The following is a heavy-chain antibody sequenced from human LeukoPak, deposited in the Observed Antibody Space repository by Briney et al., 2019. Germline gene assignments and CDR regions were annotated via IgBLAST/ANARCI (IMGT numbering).Heavy chain of an antibody. CDR2: INPNSGGT. CDR1: GYTFSDHY. V-gene: IGHV1-2*02. J-gene: IGHJ4*02. CDR3: ARGALDPETVTNYFEY. D-gene: IGHD4-17*01. Sequence: ASVRVSCKASGYTFSDHYIQWVRQAPGQGFDWLGWINPNSGGTDYARTFRGRVTMTRDMSLSTAYMELTRLTYDDTAVYYCARGALDPETVTNYFEYWAQGTLVTVSS.